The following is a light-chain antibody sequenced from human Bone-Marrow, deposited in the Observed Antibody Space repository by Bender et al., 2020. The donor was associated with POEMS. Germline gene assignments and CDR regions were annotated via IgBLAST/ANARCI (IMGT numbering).Light chain of an antibody. CDR3: SSYTTSSTPVV. CDR2: DVS. CDR1: SIDVGDYNY. V-gene: IGLV2-14*03. J-gene: IGLJ2*01. Sequence: QSALTQPASVSGSPGQSITISCTGTSIDVGDYNYVSWYQHHPGKAPKLIIYDVSYRPSGVSNRFSGSKSGDTASLTISGLQAEDEADYYCSSYTTSSTPVVFGGGTKLTVL.